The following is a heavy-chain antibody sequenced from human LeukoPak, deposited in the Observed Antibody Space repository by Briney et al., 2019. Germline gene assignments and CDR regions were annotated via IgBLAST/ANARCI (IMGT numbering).Heavy chain of an antibody. CDR1: GYTFTSYY. CDR3: AREDTAMADFDY. CDR2: INPSGGST. Sequence: GATVKISCKASGYTFTSYYMHWVRQAPGQGLEWMGIINPSGGSTSYAQKFQGRVTMTRDTSTSTVYMELSSLRSEDTAVYYCAREDTAMADFDYWGQGTLVTVSS. V-gene: IGHV1-46*01. D-gene: IGHD5-18*01. J-gene: IGHJ4*02.